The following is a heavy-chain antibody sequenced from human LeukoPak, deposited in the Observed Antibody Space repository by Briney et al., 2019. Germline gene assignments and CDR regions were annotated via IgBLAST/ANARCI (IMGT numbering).Heavy chain of an antibody. CDR3: ATLDIVVVPAARNAFDI. V-gene: IGHV3-30*02. J-gene: IGHJ3*02. CDR1: GFTFSSYG. CDR2: IRYDGSNK. D-gene: IGHD2-2*03. Sequence: GGSLRLSCAASGFTFSSYGVHWARQAPGKGLEWVAFIRYDGSNKYYADSVKGRFTISRDNSKNTLYLQMNSLRAEDTAVYYCATLDIVVVPAARNAFDIWGQGTMVTVSS.